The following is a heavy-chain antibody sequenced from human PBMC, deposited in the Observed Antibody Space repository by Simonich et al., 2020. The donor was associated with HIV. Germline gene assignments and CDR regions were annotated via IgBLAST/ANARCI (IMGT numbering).Heavy chain of an antibody. D-gene: IGHD4-17*01. Sequence: QVQLQQWGAGLLKPSETLSLTCAVYGGSFSGYYWSWIRQPPRKGLEWIGEINHSGSTNYNPSLKRRVTISVDTSKNQFALKLSSVTAADTAVYYCARRHPTTVTTPYFDYWGQGTLVTVSS. CDR1: GGSFSGYY. CDR2: INHSGST. CDR3: ARRHPTTVTTPYFDY. V-gene: IGHV4-34*01. J-gene: IGHJ4*02.